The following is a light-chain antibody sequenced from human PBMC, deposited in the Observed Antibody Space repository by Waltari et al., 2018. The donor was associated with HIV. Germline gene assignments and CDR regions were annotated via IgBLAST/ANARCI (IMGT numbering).Light chain of an antibody. CDR3: LLYYGGRQPTWV. CDR1: TGAVTSSSY. Sequence: VVTQEPSLTVSPGGTVTLTCTSSTGAVTSSSYASWFQQRPGKAPRPLIYSADKIHSWTPDHFSGSLLGAKAALTIFGAQPEDEADYFCLLYYGGRQPTWVFGGGTKLTV. J-gene: IGLJ3*02. V-gene: IGLV7-43*01. CDR2: SAD.